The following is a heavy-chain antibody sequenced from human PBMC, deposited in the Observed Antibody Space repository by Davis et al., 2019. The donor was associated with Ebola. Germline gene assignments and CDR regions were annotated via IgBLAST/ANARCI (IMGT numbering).Heavy chain of an antibody. CDR3: ARDPDY. CDR1: GGSISSSSYY. J-gene: IGHJ4*02. Sequence: GSLRLSCTVSGGSISSSSYYWGWIRQPPGKGLEWIGSIYYSGSTYYNPSLKSRVTISVDTSKNQFSLKLSSVTAADTAVYYCARDPDYWGQGTLVTVSS. CDR2: IYYSGST. V-gene: IGHV4-39*01.